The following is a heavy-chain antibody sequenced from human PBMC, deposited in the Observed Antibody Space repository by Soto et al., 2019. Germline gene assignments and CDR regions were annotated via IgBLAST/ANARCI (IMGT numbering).Heavy chain of an antibody. Sequence: QVQLQESGPGLVKPSQTLSLTCTVSGGSISSGGYYWSWIRQHPGKGLEWIGYIYYSGSTYYNPSLKSRVTQSVDTSKNQFSLKLSSVTAADTAVYYCARDIYDSSGYYPLNYLWYFDLWGRGTLVTVSS. CDR2: IYYSGST. J-gene: IGHJ2*01. CDR1: GGSISSGGYY. D-gene: IGHD3-22*01. CDR3: ARDIYDSSGYYPLNYLWYFDL. V-gene: IGHV4-31*03.